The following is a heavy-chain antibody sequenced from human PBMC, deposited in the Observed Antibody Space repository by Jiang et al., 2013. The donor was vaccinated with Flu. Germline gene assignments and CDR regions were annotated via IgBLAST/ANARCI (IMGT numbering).Heavy chain of an antibody. CDR1: GYSFTSYW. CDR2: IYPGDSDT. V-gene: IGHV5-51*01. CDR3: ARLGRLAGPQWGEDAFDI. D-gene: IGHD1-26*01. Sequence: VKKPGESLKISCKGSGYSFTSYWIGWVRQMPGKGLEWMGIIYPGDSDTRYSPSFQGQVTISADKSISTAYLQWSSLKASDTAMYYCARLGRLAGPQWGEDAFDIWGQGTMVTVSS. J-gene: IGHJ3*02.